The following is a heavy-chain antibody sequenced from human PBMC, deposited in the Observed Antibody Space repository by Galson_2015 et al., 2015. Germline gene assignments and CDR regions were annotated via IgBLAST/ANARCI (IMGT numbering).Heavy chain of an antibody. V-gene: IGHV6-1*01. CDR2: TYYRSKWYN. Sequence: CAISGDSVSSNSAAWNWTRQSPSRGLEWLGRTYYRSKWYNGYAASVKGRVTINPDTSKNQFSLQLNSVTPEDTAVYYCARMVGDSPDSWGQGTLVTVSS. CDR1: GDSVSSNSAA. D-gene: IGHD3-10*01. J-gene: IGHJ5*01. CDR3: ARMVGDSPDS.